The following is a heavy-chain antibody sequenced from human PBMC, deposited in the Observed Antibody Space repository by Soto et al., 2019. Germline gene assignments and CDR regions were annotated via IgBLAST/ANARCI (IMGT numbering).Heavy chain of an antibody. D-gene: IGHD2-8*01. CDR3: ARHEGNGNVWPLDY. CDR2: IYYSGST. Sequence: SETLSLTCTVSGGSISSYYWSWIRQPPGKGLEWIGYIYYSGSTYYKPSLRSRVTLSVDTSKNQFSLRLTSVTAEDTAVYYCARHEGNGNVWPLDYWGQGILVTVSS. CDR1: GGSISSYY. V-gene: IGHV4-59*08. J-gene: IGHJ4*02.